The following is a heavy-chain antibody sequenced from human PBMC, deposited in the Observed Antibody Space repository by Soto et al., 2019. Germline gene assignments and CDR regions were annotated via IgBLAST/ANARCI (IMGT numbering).Heavy chain of an antibody. CDR1: GFTFSNAW. J-gene: IGHJ6*02. D-gene: IGHD5-12*01. Sequence: GGSLRLSCAASGFTFSNAWMNWVRQAPGKGLEWVGRIKSKTDGGTTDYAAPVKGRFTISRDDSKNTLYLQMNSLKTEDTAVYYCTTASGLSGYDSMPYYGMDVWGQGTTVTVSS. V-gene: IGHV3-15*07. CDR2: IKSKTDGGTT. CDR3: TTASGLSGYDSMPYYGMDV.